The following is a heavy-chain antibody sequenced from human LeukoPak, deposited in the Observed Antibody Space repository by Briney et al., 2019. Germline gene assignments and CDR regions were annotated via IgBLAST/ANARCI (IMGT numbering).Heavy chain of an antibody. J-gene: IGHJ4*02. CDR1: GFTFSSYA. CDR3: AKAGSIRFDY. V-gene: IGHV3-23*01. CDR2: ISGSGGSGGST. Sequence: GGSLRLSCAASGFTFSSYAMSWVRQAPGKGLEWVSGISGSGGSGGSTYYEEAVKGRFTISRDNSKNTLYLQMNSLRDEDTAVYYCAKAGSIRFDYWGQGTLVTVSS. D-gene: IGHD1-26*01.